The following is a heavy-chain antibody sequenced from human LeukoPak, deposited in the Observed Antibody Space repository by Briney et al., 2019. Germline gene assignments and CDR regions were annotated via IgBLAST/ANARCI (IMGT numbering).Heavy chain of an antibody. D-gene: IGHD4-23*01. Sequence: SETLSLTCTVSGGSISSSSYYWSWIRQHPGKGLEWIGYIYYSGSTYYNPSLKSRVTISVDTSKNQFSLKLSSVTAADTAVYYCARDSGNGFDYWGQGTQVTVSS. CDR1: GGSISSSSYY. CDR2: IYYSGST. V-gene: IGHV4-31*03. J-gene: IGHJ4*02. CDR3: ARDSGNGFDY.